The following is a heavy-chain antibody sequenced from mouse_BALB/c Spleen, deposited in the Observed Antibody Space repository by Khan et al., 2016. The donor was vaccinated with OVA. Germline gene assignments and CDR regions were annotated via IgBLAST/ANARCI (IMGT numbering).Heavy chain of an antibody. J-gene: IGHJ3*01. CDR1: GFTFSSYS. Sequence: EVELVESGGDLVKPGGSLKLSCAASGFTFSSYSMSWVRQTPDKRLEWVASISSGGDYTYYPDSVKGRFTISRDNAKNTLYLQMSDLKSEDTAMYYCADHLTGSCACWGQGTLGTVSA. CDR3: ADHLTGSCAC. CDR2: ISSGGDYT. V-gene: IGHV5-6*01. D-gene: IGHD4-1*01.